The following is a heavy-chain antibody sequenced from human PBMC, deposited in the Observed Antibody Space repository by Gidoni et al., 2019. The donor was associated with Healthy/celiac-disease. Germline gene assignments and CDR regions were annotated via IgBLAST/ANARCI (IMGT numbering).Heavy chain of an antibody. Sequence: EVQLLESGGGLVQPGGSLGLSCAASGFTFISYALSGVRQAPGKGLEWVSAISGSGGSTYYADSVKGRCTITRDNSKNTLYMQMNSLRAEDTAVYYCANRGYYGMDVWGQGTTVTVSS. CDR1: GFTFISYA. CDR2: ISGSGGST. CDR3: ANRGYYGMDV. V-gene: IGHV3-23*01. J-gene: IGHJ6*02.